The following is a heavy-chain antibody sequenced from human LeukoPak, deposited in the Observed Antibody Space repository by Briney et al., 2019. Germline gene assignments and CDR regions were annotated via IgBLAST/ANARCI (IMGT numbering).Heavy chain of an antibody. Sequence: GGSLRLSCAASGSTFDNYAMTWVRQAPGKGLEWVSSISKRGGSTYYADSVKGRFTISRDSSKNTLHLQMNTLRAEDTAVYYCAKVKGGSGPFDDWGQGTLVTVSS. CDR1: GSTFDNYA. V-gene: IGHV3-23*01. J-gene: IGHJ4*02. CDR2: ISKRGGST. CDR3: AKVKGGSGPFDD. D-gene: IGHD6-19*01.